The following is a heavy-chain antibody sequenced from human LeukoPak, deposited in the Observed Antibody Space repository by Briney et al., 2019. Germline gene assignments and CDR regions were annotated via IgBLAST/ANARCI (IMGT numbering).Heavy chain of an antibody. CDR3: ARDGYSSSWYPPVPGEAYDY. Sequence: PSETLSLTCTVSGGSISSSSYYWGWIRQPPGKGLEWIGSIYHSGSTYYNPSLKSRVTISVDTSKNQFSLKLSSVTAADTAVYYCARDGYSSSWYPPVPGEAYDYWGQGTLVTVSS. CDR2: IYHSGST. CDR1: GGSISSSSYY. J-gene: IGHJ4*02. D-gene: IGHD6-13*01. V-gene: IGHV4-39*07.